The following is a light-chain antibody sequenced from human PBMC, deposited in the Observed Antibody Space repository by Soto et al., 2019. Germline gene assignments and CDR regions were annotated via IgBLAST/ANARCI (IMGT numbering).Light chain of an antibody. V-gene: IGKV1-5*03. CDR3: QKYNSYSSWT. CDR2: KAS. CDR1: QSISSW. Sequence: DIQMTQSPSTLSASVGDRVTITCRASQSISSWLAWYQQRPGKAPKLLIYKASSLESGVPSRFSGSGSGTEFTLTISSLQPDDFATYYCQKYNSYSSWTFGQGTRVDIK. J-gene: IGKJ1*01.